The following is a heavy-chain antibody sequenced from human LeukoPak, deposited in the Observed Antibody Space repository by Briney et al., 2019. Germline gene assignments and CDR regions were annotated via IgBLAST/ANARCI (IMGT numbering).Heavy chain of an antibody. CDR1: GFTFSTYW. CDR2: IRSKAYGGTT. V-gene: IGHV3-49*04. J-gene: IGHJ4*02. D-gene: IGHD3-3*01. Sequence: GGSLRLSCAASGFTFSTYWMSWVRQAPGKGLEWVGFIRSKAYGGTTEYAASVKGRFTISRDDSKSIAYLQMNSLKTEDTAVNYCTRGGRFRGYFDYCGQGTLVTVSS. CDR3: TRGGRFRGYFDY.